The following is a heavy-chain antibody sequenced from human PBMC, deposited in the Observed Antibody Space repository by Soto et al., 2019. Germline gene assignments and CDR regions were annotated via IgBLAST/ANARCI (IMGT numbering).Heavy chain of an antibody. Sequence: SETLSLTCAVSGGSISSGDYYWSWIRQPPGKGLEWIGYIYYSGSTYYNPSLKSRVTISVDTSKNQFSLKLSSVTAADTAVYYCAREPSATERHYYYYGMDVWGQGTTVTVSS. CDR3: AREPSATERHYYYYGMDV. V-gene: IGHV4-30-4*01. J-gene: IGHJ6*02. CDR2: IYYSGST. CDR1: GGSISSGDYY. D-gene: IGHD1-1*01.